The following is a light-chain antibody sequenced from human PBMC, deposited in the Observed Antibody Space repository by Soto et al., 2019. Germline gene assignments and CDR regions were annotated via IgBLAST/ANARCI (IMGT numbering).Light chain of an antibody. CDR2: FAS. CDR1: QGIGNL. Sequence: DIQLTQSPSFLSASEGDRVTIACRASQGIGNLLAWYQQKPGKGPKLLICFASTLQSGVPSRFTGSGSGTEFTLTISSLQPEDFGTYYCQQCNSYPRTFGQGTKVEIK. V-gene: IGKV1-9*01. CDR3: QQCNSYPRT. J-gene: IGKJ1*01.